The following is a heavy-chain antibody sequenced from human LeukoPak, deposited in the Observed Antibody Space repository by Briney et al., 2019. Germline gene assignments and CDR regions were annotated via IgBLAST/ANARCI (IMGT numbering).Heavy chain of an antibody. V-gene: IGHV3-23*01. J-gene: IGHJ5*02. CDR1: GFTFSSYA. D-gene: IGHD6-13*01. CDR3: AKDLAGSSWTKNWFDP. CDR2: ISGSGGST. Sequence: PGGSLRLSCAASGFTFSSYAMSWVRQAPGKGLEWVSAISGSGGSTYYADSVKGRFTISRDNSKNTLYLQMNSLRAEDTAVYYCAKDLAGSSWTKNWFDPWGQGTPVTVSS.